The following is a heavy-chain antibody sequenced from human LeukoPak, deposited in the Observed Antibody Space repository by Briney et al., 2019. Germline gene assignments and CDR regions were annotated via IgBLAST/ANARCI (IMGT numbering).Heavy chain of an antibody. Sequence: PSETLSLTCAVYGGSFSGYYWSWIRQPPGKGLEWIGEINHSGSTNYNPSLKSRVTISVDTSKNQFSLKLSSVTAADTAVYYCARGSPPHMMAAAGTGGTFDYWGQGTLVTVSS. V-gene: IGHV4-34*01. CDR2: INHSGST. CDR3: ARGSPPHMMAAAGTGGTFDY. CDR1: GGSFSGYY. D-gene: IGHD6-13*01. J-gene: IGHJ4*02.